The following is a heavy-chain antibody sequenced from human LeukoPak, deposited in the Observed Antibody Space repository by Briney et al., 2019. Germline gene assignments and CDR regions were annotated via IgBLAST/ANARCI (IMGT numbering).Heavy chain of an antibody. D-gene: IGHD3/OR15-3a*01. CDR2: ISFDGTNK. J-gene: IGHJ4*02. V-gene: IGHV3-30*03. CDR3: ARDLNLGTSDSY. Sequence: PGTSLRLSCAASGSTFRSYGIHWVRQAPGKGLEWVAMISFDGTNKHYADSVKGRFTISRDNSKDTLSLEMNNLRPEDTAVYYCARDLNLGTSDSYWGQGTLVTVSS. CDR1: GSTFRSYG.